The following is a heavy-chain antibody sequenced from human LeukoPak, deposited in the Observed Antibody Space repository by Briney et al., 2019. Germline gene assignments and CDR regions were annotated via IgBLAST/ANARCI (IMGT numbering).Heavy chain of an antibody. CDR3: ARVFRGYDKDYYYYGMDV. V-gene: IGHV3-30*19. CDR1: GFTFSDYG. Sequence: PGRSLTLSCAASGFTFSDYGLHWVRQAPGKGLEWVAVISYDGSNKYYADSVKGRFTISRDNSKNTLYLQMNSLRAEDTAVYYCARVFRGYDKDYYYYGMDVWGQGTTVTVSS. CDR2: ISYDGSNK. J-gene: IGHJ6*02. D-gene: IGHD5-12*01.